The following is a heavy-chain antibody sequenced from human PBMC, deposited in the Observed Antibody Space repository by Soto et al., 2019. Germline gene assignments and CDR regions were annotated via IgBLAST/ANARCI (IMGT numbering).Heavy chain of an antibody. CDR1: GYTFTSYG. D-gene: IGHD3-22*01. CDR3: AREPDYDSPPHYYYGMDV. CDR2: IIPIYGKA. V-gene: IGHV1-69*13. Sequence: SVKVSCKASGYTFTSYGISWVRQAPGQGLEWMGWIIPIYGKANYAQKLQGRVTITADESTSTAYMELSSLRSEDTAVYYCAREPDYDSPPHYYYGMDVWGQGTKVTVSS. J-gene: IGHJ6*02.